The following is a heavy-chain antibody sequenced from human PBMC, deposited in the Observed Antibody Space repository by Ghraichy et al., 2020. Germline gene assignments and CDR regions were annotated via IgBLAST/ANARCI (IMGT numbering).Heavy chain of an antibody. D-gene: IGHD5-24*01. CDR3: ARDGYNY. V-gene: IGHV4-34*01. Sequence: GSLRLSCAVYGGSFSGYYWSWIRQPPGKGLEWIGEINHSGSTNYNPSLKSRVTISVDTSKNQFSLKLSSVTAADTAVYYCARDGYNYWGQGTLVTVSS. CDR2: INHSGST. CDR1: GGSFSGYY. J-gene: IGHJ4*02.